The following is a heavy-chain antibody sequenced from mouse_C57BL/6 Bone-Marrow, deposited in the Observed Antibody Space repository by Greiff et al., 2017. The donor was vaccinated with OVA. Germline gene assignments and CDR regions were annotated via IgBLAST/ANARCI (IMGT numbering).Heavy chain of an antibody. CDR1: GFTFSDYY. CDR3: ARVYSIYVGYYFDY. J-gene: IGHJ2*01. CDR2: INYDGSST. Sequence: EVKLMESEGGLVQPGSSMKLSCTASGFTFSDYYMAWVRQVPEKGLEWVANINYDGSSTYYLDSLKSRFIISRDNAKNILYLQMSSLKSEDTATYYCARVYSIYVGYYFDYWGQGTTLTVSS. V-gene: IGHV5-16*01. D-gene: IGHD2-5*01.